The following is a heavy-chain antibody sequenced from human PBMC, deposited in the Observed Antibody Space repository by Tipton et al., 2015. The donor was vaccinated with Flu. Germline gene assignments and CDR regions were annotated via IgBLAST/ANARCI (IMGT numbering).Heavy chain of an antibody. V-gene: IGHV1-46*01. J-gene: IGHJ3*01. D-gene: IGHD1-1*01. CDR3: ARDKGGGTYTFDV. CDR2: IYPAGGGI. Sequence: QSEAEVKTPGASVKVSCKASGYTFTSYNMHWVRQAPGQGLEWMGIIYPAGGGISYAQKLQGRVIMTRDRSTGTVHMELSTLRSDDTAMYYCARDKGGGTYTFDVWGQGTMVTVSS. CDR1: GYTFTSYN.